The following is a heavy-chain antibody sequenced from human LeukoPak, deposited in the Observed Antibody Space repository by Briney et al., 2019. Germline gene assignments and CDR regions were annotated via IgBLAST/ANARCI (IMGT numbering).Heavy chain of an antibody. J-gene: IGHJ4*02. Sequence: GGSLRLSCAGSGFTFSDFWMTWVRQTPGKGLEWVANIKEDGTEKNLVDSVKGRFTISRDNAKNSLYLQMNSLRAEDTAVYYCAREDHSNYNYWGQGTLVTVSS. V-gene: IGHV3-7*01. CDR1: GFTFSDFW. D-gene: IGHD4-11*01. CDR2: IKEDGTEK. CDR3: AREDHSNYNY.